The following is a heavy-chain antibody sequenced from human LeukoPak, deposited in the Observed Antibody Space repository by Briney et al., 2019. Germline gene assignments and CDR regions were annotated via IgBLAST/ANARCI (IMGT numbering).Heavy chain of an antibody. CDR1: GFTFSSYW. CDR2: IRSGGST. Sequence: GGSLRLSCAASGFTFSSYWMSWVRQAPGKGLEWVSVIRSGGSTVYADSVKGRFTISRDNSKNTLYLQLNSLRAEDTAVYYCAREGSGRTAYNDGLDVWGQGTMVTVSS. J-gene: IGHJ3*01. D-gene: IGHD3-10*01. CDR3: AREGSGRTAYNDGLDV. V-gene: IGHV3-53*01.